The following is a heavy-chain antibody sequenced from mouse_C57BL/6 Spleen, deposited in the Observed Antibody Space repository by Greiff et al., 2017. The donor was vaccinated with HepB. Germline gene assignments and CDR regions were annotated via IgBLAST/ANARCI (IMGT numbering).Heavy chain of an antibody. J-gene: IGHJ1*03. CDR3: ARGGITTVVENYWYFDV. Sequence: VQLQQSGAELVKPGASVKISCKASGYAFSSYWMNWVKQRPGKGLEWIGQIYPGDGDTNYNGKFKGKATLTADKSSSTAYMQLSSLTSEDSAVYFWARGGITTVVENYWYFDVWGTGTTVTVSS. CDR1: GYAFSSYW. D-gene: IGHD1-1*01. V-gene: IGHV1-80*01. CDR2: IYPGDGDT.